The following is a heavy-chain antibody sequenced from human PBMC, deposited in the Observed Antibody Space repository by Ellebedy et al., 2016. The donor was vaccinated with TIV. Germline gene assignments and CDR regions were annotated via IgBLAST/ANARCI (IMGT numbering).Heavy chain of an antibody. V-gene: IGHV1-69*13. Sequence: SVKVSXXASGGTFISYAMSWVRQAPGQGLEWMGGIIPMFGTTIHAQKFQGRVTITADESTGTVYMELSSLRSEDTAVYYCARDPPYSSSWYRKGMDVWGQGTTVIVSS. J-gene: IGHJ6*02. CDR3: ARDPPYSSSWYRKGMDV. CDR1: GGTFISYA. D-gene: IGHD6-13*01. CDR2: IIPMFGTT.